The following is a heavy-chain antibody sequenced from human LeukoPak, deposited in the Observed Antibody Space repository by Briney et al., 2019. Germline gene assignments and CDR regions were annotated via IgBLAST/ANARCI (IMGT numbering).Heavy chain of an antibody. V-gene: IGHV3-7*01. Sequence: PGGSLRLSCAASGFTFSSYWMSWVRQAPGKGLEWVANIKQDGSEKYYVDSVKGRFTISRDNAKNSLYLQMNSLRGEDTAVYYCARDRGIVGTTGYYYMDVWGKGTTVTVSS. CDR3: ARDRGIVGTTGYYYMDV. CDR2: IKQDGSEK. CDR1: GFTFSSYW. J-gene: IGHJ6*03. D-gene: IGHD1-26*01.